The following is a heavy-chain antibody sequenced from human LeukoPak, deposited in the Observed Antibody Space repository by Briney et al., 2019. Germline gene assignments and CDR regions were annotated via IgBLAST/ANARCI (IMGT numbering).Heavy chain of an antibody. CDR1: GGSISSYY. CDR3: ARAVGVGATTDY. V-gene: IGHV4-4*09. Sequence: PSETLPLTCTVSGGSISSYYWSRIRQPPGEGLDWIGYNYHSGSTYYNPPVKSRVTISVDTSKNQISLKLSSVTAADTAVYYCARAVGVGATTDYWGQGTLVTVSS. CDR2: NYHSGST. D-gene: IGHD1-26*01. J-gene: IGHJ4*02.